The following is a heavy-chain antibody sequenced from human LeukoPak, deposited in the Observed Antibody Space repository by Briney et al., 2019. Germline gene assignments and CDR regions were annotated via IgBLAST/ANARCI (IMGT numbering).Heavy chain of an antibody. CDR2: IYYSKNT. CDR3: VSPRGFSYGYFDY. CDR1: GGSISSSSAY. Sequence: KPSETLSLTCTVSGGSISSSSAYWGWSRQPPGKGLEWIGSIYYSKNTYYNPSLKSRVTISAKTYKNQFSLPLGSVSATDTAVYYCVSPRGFSYGYFDYWGQGTLVTVSS. V-gene: IGHV4-39*01. D-gene: IGHD5-18*01. J-gene: IGHJ4*02.